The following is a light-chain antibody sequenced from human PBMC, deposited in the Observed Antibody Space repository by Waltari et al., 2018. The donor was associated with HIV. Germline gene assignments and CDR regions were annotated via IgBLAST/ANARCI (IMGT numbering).Light chain of an antibody. CDR2: ATN. V-gene: IGLV1-44*01. CDR3: ATWDNGLNGRHV. CDR1: SSNIGANI. Sequence: QSVLTHPPSASGTPGQRVTISCSGGSSNIGANILNLYQLLPGRAPRLLIYATNQRPSGVPDRFSGSKSGTSASLAISGLQSEDEGDYYCATWDNGLNGRHVFGTGTQVTV. J-gene: IGLJ1*01.